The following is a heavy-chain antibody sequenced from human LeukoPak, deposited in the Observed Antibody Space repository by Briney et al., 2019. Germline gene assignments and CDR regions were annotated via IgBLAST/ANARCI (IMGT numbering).Heavy chain of an antibody. CDR2: TWYDGSNK. V-gene: IGHV3-33*01. J-gene: IGHJ4*02. D-gene: IGHD5-18*01. CDR3: ARVRDGYSYGYFDY. CDR1: GFTFSSYG. Sequence: GGSLRLSCAASGFTFSSYGMHWVRQAPGKGLEWVAVTWYDGSNKYYADSVKGRFTISRDNTKNTLYLQMTSLRAEDTAVYYCARVRDGYSYGYFDYWGQGTLVTVSS.